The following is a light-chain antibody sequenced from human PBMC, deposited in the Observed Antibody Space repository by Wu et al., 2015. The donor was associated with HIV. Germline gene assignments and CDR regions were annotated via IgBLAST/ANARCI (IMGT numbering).Light chain of an antibody. CDR1: QSVSSNF. Sequence: EIVLTQSPGTLSLSPGEKATLSCRASQSVSSNFLAWYQQRPGQAPRLLIYGAASRATGIPDRFSGSGSGTAFTLTISSLQPEDVATYYCQKYNTAPWTFGQGTKVEMK. CDR3: QKYNTAPWT. V-gene: IGKV3-20*01. CDR2: GAA. J-gene: IGKJ1*01.